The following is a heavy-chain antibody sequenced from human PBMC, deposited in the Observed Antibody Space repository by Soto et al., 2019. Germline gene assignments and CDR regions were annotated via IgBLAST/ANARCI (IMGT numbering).Heavy chain of an antibody. CDR3: APSDCSGADCYSRWYFGR. CDR1: GFSLTTGGVA. Sequence: QITLKESGPTLVKPPQTLTLTCTFSGFSLTTGGVAVGWIRQPPGKALEWLALIYWDDDKRYSPSLKSRLSITKDTTKSQVVLTMTNMDPVDTATDYCAPSDCSGADCYSRWYFGRWGRVTMGTVAS. V-gene: IGHV2-5*02. CDR2: IYWDDDK. J-gene: IGHJ2*01. D-gene: IGHD2-15*01.